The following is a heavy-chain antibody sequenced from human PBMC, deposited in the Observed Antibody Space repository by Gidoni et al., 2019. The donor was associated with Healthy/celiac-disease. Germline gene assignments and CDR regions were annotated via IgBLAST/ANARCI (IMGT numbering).Heavy chain of an antibody. CDR2: ISSSGSTI. V-gene: IGHV3-48*03. Sequence: EVQLVESGGGLVQPGGSLRLSCAASGFTLSRYEMNWVRQAPGKGLEWVSYISSSGSTIYYADSVKGRFTISRDNAKNSLYLQMNSLRAEDTAVYYCARDLYDILTGYPYTVDAFDIWGQGTMVTVSS. J-gene: IGHJ3*02. CDR1: GFTLSRYE. D-gene: IGHD3-9*01. CDR3: ARDLYDILTGYPYTVDAFDI.